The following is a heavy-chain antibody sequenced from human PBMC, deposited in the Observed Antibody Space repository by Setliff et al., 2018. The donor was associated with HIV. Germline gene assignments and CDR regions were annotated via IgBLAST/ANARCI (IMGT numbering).Heavy chain of an antibody. D-gene: IGHD4-17*01. CDR2: ITYSGSA. Sequence: KTSETLSLTCTVSGGSISSDDYYWNWIRQPPGKGLEWIGYITYSGSAYYNPSLKSRVTISIDTSNNQSTLYLHMSGLRADDTAIYYCANKIDYGQYPFDYRGQGTLVTVSS. V-gene: IGHV4-30-4*08. CDR3: ANKIDYGQYPFDY. CDR1: GGSISSDDYY. J-gene: IGHJ4*02.